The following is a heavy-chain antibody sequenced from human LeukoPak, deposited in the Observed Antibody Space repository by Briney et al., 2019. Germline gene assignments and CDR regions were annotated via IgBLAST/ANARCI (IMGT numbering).Heavy chain of an antibody. CDR3: AREEGAPIAAANV. CDR1: GYTFTPYF. V-gene: IGHV1-18*01. D-gene: IGHD6-13*01. J-gene: IGHJ3*01. Sequence: ASVKVSCKASGYTFTPYFLSSVRQAPGQGLEGMGWMSAYNGNTNYAQKFQGRVTMTTNTSTSTAYMELRSLRSDDTAVYYCAREEGAPIAAANVWGLGTMVTVSS. CDR2: MSAYNGNT.